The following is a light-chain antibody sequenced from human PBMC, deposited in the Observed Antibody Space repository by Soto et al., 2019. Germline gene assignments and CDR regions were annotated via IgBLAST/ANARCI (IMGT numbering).Light chain of an antibody. CDR1: QSVSSY. J-gene: IGKJ1*01. CDR2: DAS. CDR3: QQDNKWPQR. Sequence: RQSPSTLSVPDKHRPTHSFRASQSVSSYLAWYQQKPGQAPRLLIYDASNRATGIPARFSGSGSGTEFTLTISSLQSEDFAVYYCQQDNKWPQRFAQGTKVDIK. V-gene: IGKV3D-15*01.